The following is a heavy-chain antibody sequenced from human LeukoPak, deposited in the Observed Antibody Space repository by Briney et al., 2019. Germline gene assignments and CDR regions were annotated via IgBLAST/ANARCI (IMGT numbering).Heavy chain of an antibody. CDR1: GGSISSSSYY. J-gene: IGHJ1*01. D-gene: IGHD6-19*01. V-gene: IGHV4-39*07. Sequence: PSETLSLTCTVSGGSISSSSYYWGWIRQPPGKGLEWIGSIYYSGSTYYNPSLKSRVTISVDTSKNQFSLKLSSVTAADTAVYYCARGGQWLPKYFQHWGQGTLVTVSS. CDR3: ARGGQWLPKYFQH. CDR2: IYYSGST.